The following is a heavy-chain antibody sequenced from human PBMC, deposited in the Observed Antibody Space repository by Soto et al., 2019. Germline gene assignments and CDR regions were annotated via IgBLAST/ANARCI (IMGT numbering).Heavy chain of an antibody. D-gene: IGHD3-22*01. CDR3: ARLGNYYDSGGFYMGGLDY. CDR2: IYYRGTT. J-gene: IGHJ4*02. V-gene: IGHV4-31*03. Sequence: QVQLQESGPGLVNPSQTLSRTCTVSGGSISSDDYFWSWILQHPGKGLEWIGYIYYRGTTYYNPSLKSRASISVDTSKNQFSLKLNSVTAADTAVYYCARLGNYYDSGGFYMGGLDYWGQGTLVTVSS. CDR1: GGSISSDDYF.